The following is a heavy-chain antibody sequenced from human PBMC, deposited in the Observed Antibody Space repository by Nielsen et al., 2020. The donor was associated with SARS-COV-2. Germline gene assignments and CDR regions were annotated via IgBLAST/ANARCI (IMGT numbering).Heavy chain of an antibody. CDR3: ARLDIVVVPAATRAFDI. CDR2: IYHSGST. J-gene: IGHJ3*02. Sequence: SETLSLTCAVYGGSFSGYYWGWIRQPPGKGLEWIGSIYHSGSTFYSPSLKSRVTISEDPSKNQFSLKLSAVTAADTAVYYCARLDIVVVPAATRAFDIWGQGTMVTVSS. V-gene: IGHV4-34*01. D-gene: IGHD2-2*03. CDR1: GGSFSGYY.